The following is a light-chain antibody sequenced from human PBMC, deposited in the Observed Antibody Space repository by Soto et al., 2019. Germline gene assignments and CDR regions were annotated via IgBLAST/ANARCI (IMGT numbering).Light chain of an antibody. CDR3: QQRSNWRIT. V-gene: IGKV3-11*01. J-gene: IGKJ5*01. Sequence: EIVVTQSPATLALSPGERATLSCRASRSVSSYLAWYQQKPGQAPRLLIYDASNRATGIPARFSGSGSGTDFTLTISSLEPEDFAVYYCQQRSNWRITFGRRTRLEIK. CDR2: DAS. CDR1: RSVSSY.